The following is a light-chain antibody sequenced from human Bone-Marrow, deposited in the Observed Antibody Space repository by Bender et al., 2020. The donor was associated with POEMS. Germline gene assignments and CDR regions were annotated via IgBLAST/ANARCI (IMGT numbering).Light chain of an antibody. J-gene: IGLJ1*01. CDR1: SSDIGSYNL. CDR2: EVS. CDR3: SSYAGSISYV. V-gene: IGLV2-14*02. Sequence: QSALTQPASLSGSPGQSITISCTGTSSDIGSYNLVSWYHQHPGKAPKLMIYEVSKRPSGVPDRFSGSKSGNTASLTVSGLQAEDEADYYCSSYAGSISYVFGTGTKVTVL.